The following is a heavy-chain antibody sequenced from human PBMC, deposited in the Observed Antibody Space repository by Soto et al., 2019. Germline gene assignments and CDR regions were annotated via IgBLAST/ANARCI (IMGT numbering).Heavy chain of an antibody. CDR3: AREFGRAATGKGEGDFDY. CDR1: GGSISSTNW. CDR2: IYHSGST. V-gene: IGHV4-4*02. J-gene: IGHJ4*02. D-gene: IGHD6-13*01. Sequence: QVQLQESGPGLVKPSGTLSLTCAVSGGSISSTNWWRWIRQPPGKGLEWIGEIYHSGSTNYNPSLKSRLPISVDKSKNQFSLKLSSVTAADTAVYYCAREFGRAATGKGEGDFDYWGQGTLVTVSS.